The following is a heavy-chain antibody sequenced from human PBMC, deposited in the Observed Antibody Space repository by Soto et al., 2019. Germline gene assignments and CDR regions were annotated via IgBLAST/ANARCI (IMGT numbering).Heavy chain of an antibody. J-gene: IGHJ6*02. D-gene: IGHD3-9*01. CDR3: ARDKYYDILTGPLLYYYGMDV. CDR1: GYTFTSYY. V-gene: IGHV1-46*01. Sequence: RASVKVSCKASGYTFTSYYMHWVRQAPGQGLEWMGIINPSGGSTSYAQKFQGRVTMTRDTSTSTVYMELSSLRSEDTAVYYCARDKYYDILTGPLLYYYGMDVWGQGTTVTVSS. CDR2: INPSGGST.